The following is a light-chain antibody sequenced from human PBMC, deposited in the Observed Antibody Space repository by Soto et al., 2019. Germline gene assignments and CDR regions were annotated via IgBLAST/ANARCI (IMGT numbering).Light chain of an antibody. Sequence: QSALTQPASVSGSPGQSIAISCTGTGSDVGGYKFVSWYQQHPGKAPKLIISEVSNRPSGVSNRFSGSKSGYTASLTISGLQAEDEADYYCNSHTSGDFRVFGTGTKLTVL. CDR1: GSDVGGYKF. V-gene: IGLV2-14*03. CDR2: EVS. J-gene: IGLJ1*01. CDR3: NSHTSGDFRV.